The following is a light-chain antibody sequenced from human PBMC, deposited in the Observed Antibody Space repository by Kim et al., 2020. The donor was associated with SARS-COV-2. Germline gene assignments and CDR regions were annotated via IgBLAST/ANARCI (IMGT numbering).Light chain of an antibody. J-gene: IGLJ2*01. CDR1: KLGSKY. V-gene: IGLV3-1*01. Sequence: SVSPGQTASITCSGDKLGSKYVCWYQQKPGQSPVVVIYQDKKRPSGIPERISASNSGNTATVTISGTQAMDEADYYCQAWDSTTAVFGGGTQLTVL. CDR2: QDK. CDR3: QAWDSTTAV.